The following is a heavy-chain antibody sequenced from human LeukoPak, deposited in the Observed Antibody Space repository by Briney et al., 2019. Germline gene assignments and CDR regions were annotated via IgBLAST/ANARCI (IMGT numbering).Heavy chain of an antibody. D-gene: IGHD5-18*01. CDR1: GFTFSSYS. Sequence: GGSLRLSCAASGFTFSSYSMNWVRQAPGKGLEWVSSISSSSSYIYYADSVKGRFTISRDNAKNSLHLQMNSLRAEDTAVYYCARVDTAMATFDYWGQGTLVTVSS. J-gene: IGHJ4*02. CDR3: ARVDTAMATFDY. V-gene: IGHV3-21*01. CDR2: ISSSSSYI.